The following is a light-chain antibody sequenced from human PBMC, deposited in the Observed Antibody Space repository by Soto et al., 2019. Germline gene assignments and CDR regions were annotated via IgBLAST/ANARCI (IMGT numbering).Light chain of an antibody. CDR2: GDS. V-gene: IGLV6-57*03. CDR3: QSYHLSTVI. Sequence: NFMLTQPHSVSESPGKTVTISCTRSSGNIASNFVQWYQQRPGSGPTTVIYGDSQRPSGVPDRFSGSIDSSSNSASLTISGLKTEDEADYYCQSYHLSTVIFGGGTKLTVL. CDR1: SGNIASNF. J-gene: IGLJ2*01.